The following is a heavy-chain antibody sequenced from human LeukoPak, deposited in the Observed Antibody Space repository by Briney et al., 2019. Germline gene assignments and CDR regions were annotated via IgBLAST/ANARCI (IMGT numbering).Heavy chain of an antibody. CDR3: AKTQLRYFDWLSPFDY. D-gene: IGHD3-9*01. CDR2: ISYDGSNK. CDR1: GFPLSSYA. V-gene: IGHV3-30*18. J-gene: IGHJ4*02. Sequence: HPGGSLRLSCAAFGFPLSSYAMSWVRQAPGKGLEWVAVISYDGSNKYYADSVKGRFTISRDNSKNTLYLQMNSLRAEDTAVYYCAKTQLRYFDWLSPFDYWGQGTLVTVSS.